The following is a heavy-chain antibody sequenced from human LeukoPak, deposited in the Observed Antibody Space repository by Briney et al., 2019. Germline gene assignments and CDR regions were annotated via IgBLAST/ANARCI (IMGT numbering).Heavy chain of an antibody. Sequence: GGSLRLSCAASGFTFSSYAMSWVRQAPGKGLEWVSGISGSSDRTHDADSVKGRFTISRDNSKNTVYLQMNSLRADDTAVYYCAKERSSGWPFDYWGQGTLVTVSS. V-gene: IGHV3-23*01. CDR3: AKERSSGWPFDY. CDR1: GFTFSSYA. J-gene: IGHJ4*02. CDR2: ISGSSDRT. D-gene: IGHD6-19*01.